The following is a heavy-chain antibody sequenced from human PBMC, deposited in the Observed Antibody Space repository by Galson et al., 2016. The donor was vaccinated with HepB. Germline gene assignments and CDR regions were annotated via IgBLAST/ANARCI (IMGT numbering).Heavy chain of an antibody. Sequence: SLRLSCVASGFIFDDYALHWVRQAPGKVLEWVAVISWNSRHIGYADSVQGRFTISRDNAKNILYLQMSSLRADDTALYFCARDPNAVGPSYFDSWGQGTLVTVSS. J-gene: IGHJ4*02. CDR2: ISWNSRHI. CDR1: GFIFDDYA. D-gene: IGHD3-16*01. CDR3: ARDPNAVGPSYFDS. V-gene: IGHV3-9*01.